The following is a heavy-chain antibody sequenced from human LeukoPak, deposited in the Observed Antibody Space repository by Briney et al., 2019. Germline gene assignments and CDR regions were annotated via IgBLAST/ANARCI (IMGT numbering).Heavy chain of an antibody. V-gene: IGHV1-2*02. CDR3: ARDYLYDSSGYYSNWFDP. J-gene: IGHJ5*02. CDR1: GYTFTGYY. D-gene: IGHD3-22*01. CDR2: INPNSGGT. Sequence: ASVTVSCKASGYTFTGYYMHWVRQAPGQGLEWMGWINPNSGGTNYAQKFQGRVTMTRDTSISTAYMELSRLRSDDTAVYYCARDYLYDSSGYYSNWFDPWGQGTLVTVSS.